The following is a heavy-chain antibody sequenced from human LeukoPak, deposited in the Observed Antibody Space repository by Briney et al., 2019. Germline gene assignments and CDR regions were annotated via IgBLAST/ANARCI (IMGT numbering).Heavy chain of an antibody. CDR2: ISAYNGNT. CDR1: GGTFSSYA. Sequence: ASVKVSCKASGGTFSSYAISWVRQAPGQGLEWMGWISAYNGNTNYAQKLQGRVTMTTDTSTSTAYMELRSLRSDDTAVYYCARSQGAAAGTEFDYWGQGTLVTVSS. V-gene: IGHV1-18*01. D-gene: IGHD6-13*01. J-gene: IGHJ4*02. CDR3: ARSQGAAAGTEFDY.